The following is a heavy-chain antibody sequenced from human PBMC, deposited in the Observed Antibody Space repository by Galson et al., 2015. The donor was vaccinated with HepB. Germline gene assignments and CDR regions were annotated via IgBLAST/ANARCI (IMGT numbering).Heavy chain of an antibody. D-gene: IGHD3-22*01. CDR3: ARGPDYYDSSAYTVDY. CDR2: ISAFNGNT. Sequence: SVKVSCKASGYSFTSYGISWVRQAPGQGLEWMGWISAFNGNTNYAQKLQGRVTMTTDTSTSTAYMELRSLRSDDTAVYYCARGPDYYDSSAYTVDYWGQGTLVTVSP. V-gene: IGHV1-18*01. J-gene: IGHJ4*02. CDR1: GYSFTSYG.